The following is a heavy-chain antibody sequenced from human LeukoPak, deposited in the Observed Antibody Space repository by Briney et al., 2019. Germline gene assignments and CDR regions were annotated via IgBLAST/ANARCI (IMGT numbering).Heavy chain of an antibody. CDR2: INPNSGAT. Sequence: ASVKVSCKASGYTFTVHHIHWARQAPGQGLEWMGWINPNSGATNYAQRFQGSVTMTRDTSISTAYMELSRLTSDDTALYYCARHLFTELPGDFWGQGTLVTVSS. D-gene: IGHD3-10*02. CDR3: ARHLFTELPGDF. J-gene: IGHJ4*02. V-gene: IGHV1-2*02. CDR1: GYTFTVHH.